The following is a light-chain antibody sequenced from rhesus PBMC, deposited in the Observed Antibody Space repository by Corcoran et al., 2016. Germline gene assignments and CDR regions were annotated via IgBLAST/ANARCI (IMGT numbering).Light chain of an antibody. CDR1: QSLLHSDGKTY. CDR2: QVS. V-gene: IGKV2S8*01. CDR3: VQGTDVPYS. Sequence: DVVLTQSPLSLSVTPGQPASISCRSSQSLLHSDGKTYFNWLQQKPGQPPRRLSYQVSNRESGVPDRVSGSGAGTDVTLRISRVEAEDVGVYYCVQGTDVPYSCGQGTKVEIK. J-gene: IGKJ2*01.